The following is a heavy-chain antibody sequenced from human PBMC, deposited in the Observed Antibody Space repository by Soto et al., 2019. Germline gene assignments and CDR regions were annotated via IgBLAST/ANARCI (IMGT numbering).Heavy chain of an antibody. CDR3: ARGLKYKYGMDV. CDR2: LNSDGSSG. J-gene: IGHJ6*02. D-gene: IGHD1-20*01. Sequence: EVQLVESGGGLVQPGGSLRLSCVASGFTFNDYWMHWVRQAPGKGLVWVSRLNSDGSSGYYGDSMKGRFTISRDNAKNTLYLQINSLRDEDTAVYYCARGLKYKYGMDVWGQGTTFTVSS. V-gene: IGHV3-74*01. CDR1: GFTFNDYW.